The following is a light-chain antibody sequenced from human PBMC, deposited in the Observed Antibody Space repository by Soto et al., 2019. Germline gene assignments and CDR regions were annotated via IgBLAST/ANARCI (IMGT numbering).Light chain of an antibody. Sequence: DIQMTQSPSSLSASVGDRVTITCRASQSISSYLNWYQQKPGKAPKLLIYAASSLQRGVSSRSSGSGSGTDFTLTISSLQSEDCATYYCQQSYSTPRTFGQGTKVNIK. V-gene: IGKV1-39*01. CDR1: QSISSY. J-gene: IGKJ1*01. CDR3: QQSYSTPRT. CDR2: AAS.